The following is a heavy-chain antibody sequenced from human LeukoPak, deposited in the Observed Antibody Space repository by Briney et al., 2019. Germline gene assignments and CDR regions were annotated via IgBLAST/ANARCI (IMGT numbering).Heavy chain of an antibody. V-gene: IGHV4-39*01. CDR3: ARSYCSSTSCYPDRKAAFDI. CDR1: GGSIISSSYY. D-gene: IGHD2-2*01. CDR2: IYYSGST. J-gene: IGHJ3*02. Sequence: SETLSLTCTVSGGSIISSSYYWGWIRQPPGKGLEWIGSIYYSGSTYYNPSLKSRVTISVDTSKNQFSLKLSSVTAADTAVYYCARSYCSSTSCYPDRKAAFDIWGQGTMVTVSS.